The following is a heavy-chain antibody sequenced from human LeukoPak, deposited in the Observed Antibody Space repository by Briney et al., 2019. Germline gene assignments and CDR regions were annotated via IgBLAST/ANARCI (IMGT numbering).Heavy chain of an antibody. CDR2: ISGSGGST. D-gene: IGHD6-13*01. J-gene: IGHJ4*02. V-gene: IGHV3-23*01. CDR3: AKDKGERAAAGTNYFDY. Sequence: GGSLRLSCAASGFTFSSYAMSWVRQAPGKGLEWVSAISGSGGSTYYADSVKGRFTISRDNSKNTLYLQMNSLRAEDTAVYYCAKDKGERAAAGTNYFDYWGQGTLVTVSS. CDR1: GFTFSSYA.